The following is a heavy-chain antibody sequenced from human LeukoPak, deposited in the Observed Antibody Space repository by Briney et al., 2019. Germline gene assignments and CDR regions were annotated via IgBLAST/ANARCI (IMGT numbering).Heavy chain of an antibody. V-gene: IGHV3-64*01. CDR1: GFTFSTYA. Sequence: GGSLRLSCAASGFTFSTYAMHWVRQAPGKGLEYVSAISSNGGNTYHANSVRGRFTVSRGNSKNTLYLQMGSLRAEDMAVYYCARGGCNSTSCYAFDYWGQGTLVTVSS. CDR2: ISSNGGNT. J-gene: IGHJ4*02. D-gene: IGHD2-2*01. CDR3: ARGGCNSTSCYAFDY.